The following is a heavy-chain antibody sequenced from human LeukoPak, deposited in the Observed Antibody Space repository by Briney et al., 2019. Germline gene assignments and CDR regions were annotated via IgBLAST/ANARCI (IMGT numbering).Heavy chain of an antibody. CDR1: GFTVSSNY. Sequence: PGGSLRLSCAASGFTVSSNYMSWVRQAPGKGLEWVSAISGSGGSTYYADSVKGRFTISRDNSKNTLYLQMNSLRAEDTAIYYCARDTSHDIGGIRNAFDIWGQGTMVTVSS. D-gene: IGHD3-16*01. V-gene: IGHV3-23*01. CDR2: ISGSGGST. CDR3: ARDTSHDIGGIRNAFDI. J-gene: IGHJ3*02.